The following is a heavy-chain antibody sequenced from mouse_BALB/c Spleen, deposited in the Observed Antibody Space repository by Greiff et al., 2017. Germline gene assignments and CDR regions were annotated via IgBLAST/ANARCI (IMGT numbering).Heavy chain of an antibody. CDR2: ISSGSSTI. CDR3: ARSRVVNWYFDV. J-gene: IGHJ1*01. Sequence: EVMLVESGGGLVQPGGSRKLSCAASGFTFSSFGMHWVRQAPEKGLEWVAYISSGSSTIYYADTVKGRFTISRDNPKNTLFLQMTSLRSEDTAMYYCARSRVVNWYFDVWGAGTTVTVSS. CDR1: GFTFSSFG. D-gene: IGHD1-1*01. V-gene: IGHV5-17*02.